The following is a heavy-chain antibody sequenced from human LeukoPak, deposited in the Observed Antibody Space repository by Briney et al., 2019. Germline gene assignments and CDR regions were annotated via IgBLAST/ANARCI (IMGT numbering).Heavy chain of an antibody. CDR3: ARLSMVRGDIRDY. CDR1: GFTFSSYA. D-gene: IGHD3-10*01. Sequence: GGSLRLSCAASGFTFSSYAMHWVRQVPGKGLEYVSAISSNGGSTYYANSVKGRFTISRDNSKNTLYLQMGSLRAEDMAVYYCARLSMVRGDIRDYWGQGTLVTVSS. J-gene: IGHJ4*02. V-gene: IGHV3-64*01. CDR2: ISSNGGST.